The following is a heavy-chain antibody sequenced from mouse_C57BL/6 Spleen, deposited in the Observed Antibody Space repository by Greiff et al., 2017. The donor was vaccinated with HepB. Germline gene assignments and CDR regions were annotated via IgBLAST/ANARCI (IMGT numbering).Heavy chain of an antibody. V-gene: IGHV3-6*01. D-gene: IGHD1-2*01. Sequence: EVQVVESGPGLVKPSQSLSLTCSVTGYSITSGYYWNWIRQFPGNKLEWMGYISYDGSNNYNPSLKNRISITRDTSKNQFFLKLNSVTTEDTATYYCAIITTTYWGQGTLVTVSA. J-gene: IGHJ3*01. CDR2: ISYDGSN. CDR3: AIITTTY. CDR1: GYSITSGYY.